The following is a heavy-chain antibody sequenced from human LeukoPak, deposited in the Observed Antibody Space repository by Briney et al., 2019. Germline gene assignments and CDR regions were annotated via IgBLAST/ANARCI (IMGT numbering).Heavy chain of an antibody. J-gene: IGHJ4*02. Sequence: PGGSLRLSRAASGFTFSSYAMSWVRQAPGKGLERVSAISGSGGSTYYADSVKGRFTISRDNSKNTLYLQMNSLRAEDTAVYYCAKDLESVYYYDSSGYWTFDYWGQGTLVTVSS. CDR3: AKDLESVYYYDSSGYWTFDY. D-gene: IGHD3-22*01. CDR2: ISGSGGST. CDR1: GFTFSSYA. V-gene: IGHV3-23*01.